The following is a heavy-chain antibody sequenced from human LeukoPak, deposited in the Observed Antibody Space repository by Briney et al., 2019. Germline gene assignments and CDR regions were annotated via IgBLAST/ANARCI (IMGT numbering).Heavy chain of an antibody. Sequence: GGSLRLSCAASGFXFSNAWISWVRQAPGKGLEWVGRIKSKTDGGTTDYAAPVKGRFTISRDDSKNTLYLQMNSLKTEDTAVYYCTTGPAGCSSTSCPPGGYYGMDVWGQGTTVTVSS. D-gene: IGHD2-2*01. J-gene: IGHJ6*02. CDR1: GFXFSNAW. CDR2: IKSKTDGGTT. CDR3: TTGPAGCSSTSCPPGGYYGMDV. V-gene: IGHV3-15*01.